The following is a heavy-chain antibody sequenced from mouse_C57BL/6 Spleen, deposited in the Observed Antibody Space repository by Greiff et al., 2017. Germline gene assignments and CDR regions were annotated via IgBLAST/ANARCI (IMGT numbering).Heavy chain of an antibody. Sequence: EVQLQQSGAELVRPGASVKLSCTASGFNIKDYYMHWVKQRPEQGLEWIGRIDPEDGDTEYASKFQGKATMTADTSSNTAYLQLSSLTSEDTAVYYCTTDDGYFYYFDYWGQGTTLTVSS. J-gene: IGHJ2*01. CDR1: GFNIKDYY. CDR3: TTDDGYFYYFDY. CDR2: IDPEDGDT. V-gene: IGHV14-1*01. D-gene: IGHD2-3*01.